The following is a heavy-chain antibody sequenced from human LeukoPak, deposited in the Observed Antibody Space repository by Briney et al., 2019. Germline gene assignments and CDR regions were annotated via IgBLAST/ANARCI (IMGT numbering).Heavy chain of an antibody. V-gene: IGHV4-39*01. CDR2: IYYTGST. J-gene: IGHJ4*02. Sequence: SETLSLTCTVSGDSISSSSYYWGWIRQPPGKGLEWIGNIYYTGSTNYNPSLKSRVTISVDTSKNQFSLKLSSVTAADTAVYYCARQGYSYGLYYFDYWGQGTLVTVSS. D-gene: IGHD5-18*01. CDR1: GDSISSSSYY. CDR3: ARQGYSYGLYYFDY.